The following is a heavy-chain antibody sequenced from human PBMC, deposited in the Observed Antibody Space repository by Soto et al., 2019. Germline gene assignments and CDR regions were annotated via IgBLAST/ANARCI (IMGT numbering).Heavy chain of an antibody. D-gene: IGHD2-21*01. Sequence: QVQLVESGGGVVQPGRSLRLSCAVSGFTVSTYGMHWVRQAPGKGLEWVAVISRDGGTKYYADSVKGRFTISRDNSRNTLFLEMNRLRGDDLAVYYCIGEVASGYWGQGTLVTVSS. CDR2: ISRDGGTK. CDR1: GFTVSTYG. V-gene: IGHV3-30*03. CDR3: IGEVASGY. J-gene: IGHJ4*02.